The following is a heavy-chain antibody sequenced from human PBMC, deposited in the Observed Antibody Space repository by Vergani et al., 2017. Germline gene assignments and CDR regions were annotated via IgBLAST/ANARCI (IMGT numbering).Heavy chain of an antibody. Sequence: QVQLVEWGGGGVQPGGALRPSFTASGFIFRSYGMHWVRPATGKGVEWVAFFRYDGTRRDYGGSVKGRFTISRDKSKNMVYIQMNSLRPEDTAVYYCVKGKGTFENWGQGTLVTVSS. V-gene: IGHV3-30*02. CDR3: VKGKGTFEN. D-gene: IGHD1-7*01. J-gene: IGHJ4*02. CDR1: GFIFRSYG. CDR2: FRYDGTRR.